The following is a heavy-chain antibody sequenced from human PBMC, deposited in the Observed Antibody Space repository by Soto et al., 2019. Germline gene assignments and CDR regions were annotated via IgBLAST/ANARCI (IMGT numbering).Heavy chain of an antibody. CDR1: GGSISSYY. J-gene: IGHJ5*02. D-gene: IGHD4-17*01. V-gene: IGHV4-59*08. CDR3: ARLRTTVTTHNWFDP. Sequence: PSETLSLTCTVSGGSISSYYWSWIRQPPGKGLEWIGYIYYSGSTNYNPSLKSRVTISVDTSKNQFSLKLSSVTAADTAVYYCARLRTTVTTHNWFDPWGQGTLVTVSS. CDR2: IYYSGST.